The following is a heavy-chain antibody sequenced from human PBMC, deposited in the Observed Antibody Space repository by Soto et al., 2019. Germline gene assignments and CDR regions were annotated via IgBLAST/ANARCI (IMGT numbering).Heavy chain of an antibody. J-gene: IGHJ6*02. V-gene: IGHV4-4*02. Sequence: PSETLSLTCAVSGGSISSSHWWNWVRQPPGKGLEWIGEIFHSGNTNYNPSLKSRVTISVDKSKNQFSLKLSSVTAADTAVYYCAASAPPATNYYYAMDVWGQGTTVTVSS. CDR3: AASAPPATNYYYAMDV. D-gene: IGHD5-12*01. CDR2: IFHSGNT. CDR1: GGSISSSHW.